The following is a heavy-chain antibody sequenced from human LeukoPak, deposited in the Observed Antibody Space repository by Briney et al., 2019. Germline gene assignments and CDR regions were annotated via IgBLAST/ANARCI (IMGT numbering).Heavy chain of an antibody. CDR3: ARSGGGLQFNI. J-gene: IGHJ3*02. Sequence: SETLSLTCTVPGGSISGYFWNWIRQPPGKGLEWVGYIYSSGNTNYNPSLKSRVTTSVDTSKNQFSLKLTSVTATDTAMYYCARSGGGLQFNIWGQGTMVTVSS. D-gene: IGHD3-16*01. CDR1: GGSISGYF. V-gene: IGHV4-59*01. CDR2: IYSSGNT.